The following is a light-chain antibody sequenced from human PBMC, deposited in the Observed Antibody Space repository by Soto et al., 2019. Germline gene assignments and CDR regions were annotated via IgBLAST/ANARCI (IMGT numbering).Light chain of an antibody. CDR3: QQRANWPT. CDR1: QSVSSNY. V-gene: IGKV3D-20*02. CDR2: GAS. J-gene: IGKJ5*01. Sequence: IVLTQSPGTLSLSPGEGATLSCRASQSVSSNYLAWYQPKPGTAPRLLIFGASNRASDIPDRFSGGGSGTDFTITISRLEPEDSAVYDCQQRANWPTFGQGTRLEIK.